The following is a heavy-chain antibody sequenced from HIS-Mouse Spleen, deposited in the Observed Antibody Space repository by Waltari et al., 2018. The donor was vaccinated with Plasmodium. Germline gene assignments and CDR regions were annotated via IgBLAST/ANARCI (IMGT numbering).Heavy chain of an antibody. V-gene: IGHV1-2*02. J-gene: IGHJ1*01. CDR1: GYTCTAYY. Sequence: QVQLVQSGAEVKKPGASVKVPCKASGYTCTAYYLHWVRQASRHGLEWMGWINPNSGGTNYAQKFQGRVTMTRDTSISTAYMELSRLRSDDTAVYYCARVLGYKAAAGTFVEYFQHWGQGTLVTVSS. CDR3: ARVLGYKAAAGTFVEYFQH. CDR2: INPNSGGT. D-gene: IGHD6-13*01.